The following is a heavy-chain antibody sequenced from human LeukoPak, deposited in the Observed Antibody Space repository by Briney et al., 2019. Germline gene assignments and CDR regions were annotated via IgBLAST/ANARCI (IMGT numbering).Heavy chain of an antibody. CDR3: ARDSEDELLWIGAYGMDV. V-gene: IGHV4-38-2*02. CDR1: GYSISSGYY. Sequence: SETLSLTCAVSGYSISSGYYWGWIRQPPGKGLEWIGSIYHSGSTYYNPSLKSRVTISVDTSKNQFSLKLSSVTAADTAVYYCARDSEDELLWIGAYGMDVWGKGTTVTVSS. CDR2: IYHSGST. J-gene: IGHJ6*04. D-gene: IGHD3-10*01.